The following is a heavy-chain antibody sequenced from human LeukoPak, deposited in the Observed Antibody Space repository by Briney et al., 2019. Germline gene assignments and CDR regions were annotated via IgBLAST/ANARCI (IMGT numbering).Heavy chain of an antibody. J-gene: IGHJ4*02. CDR2: INPGDGTK. V-gene: IGHV1-46*01. CDR1: GYTFTSYY. D-gene: IGHD6-19*01. CDR3: VRGALMGRSGPDH. Sequence: DSVKVSCKASGYTFTSYYMYWVRQAPGQGLEWMGIINPGDGTKYYIPKFKGRVTMTRDTSTSTVYMELSSLRSEDTAVYCCVRGALMGRSGPDHWGQGTLVTVSS.